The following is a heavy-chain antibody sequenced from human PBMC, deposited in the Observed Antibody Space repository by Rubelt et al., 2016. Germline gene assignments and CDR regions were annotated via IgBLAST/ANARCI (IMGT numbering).Heavy chain of an antibody. V-gene: IGHV3-48*04. D-gene: IGHD4-17*01. CDR1: GFTFSSYS. Sequence: EVQLVESGGGLVQPGGSLRLSCAASGFTFSSYSMNWVRQAPGKGLEWVSYISTSRSTISYADSVKGGLTMSGENAKNSRYRQMNSLRAEDTAVYYCARDLYGDYDCYFDSWGQGTLVTVSS. CDR2: ISTSRSTI. J-gene: IGHJ4*02. CDR3: ARDLYGDYDCYFDS.